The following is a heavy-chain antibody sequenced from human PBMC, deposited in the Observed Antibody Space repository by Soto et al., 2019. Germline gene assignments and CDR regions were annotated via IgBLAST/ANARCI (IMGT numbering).Heavy chain of an antibody. CDR3: ARGIAPYYFDY. V-gene: IGHV1-8*01. J-gene: IGHJ4*02. D-gene: IGHD6-13*01. CDR1: GYTFTSYD. Sequence: GASVKVSCKASGYTFTSYDINWVRQATGQGLEWMGWMNPNSGDTGYARKFQGRVTITRDTSASTAYMELSSLRSEDTAVYYCARGIAPYYFDYWGQGTLVTVSS. CDR2: MNPNSGDT.